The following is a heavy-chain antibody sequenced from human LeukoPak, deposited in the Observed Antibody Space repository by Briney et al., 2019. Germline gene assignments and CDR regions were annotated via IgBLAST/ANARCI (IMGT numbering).Heavy chain of an antibody. Sequence: PGGSLRLSCAASGFTFDDYAMHWVRQAPGKGLEWVSGISWNSGSIGYADSVKGRFTISRDNAKNSLYLQVNSLRAEDTALYYCAKDINEDIVVVPAAPGGYYYGMDVWGQGTTVTVSS. CDR1: GFTFDDYA. CDR3: AKDINEDIVVVPAAPGGYYYGMDV. CDR2: ISWNSGSI. V-gene: IGHV3-9*01. J-gene: IGHJ6*02. D-gene: IGHD2-2*01.